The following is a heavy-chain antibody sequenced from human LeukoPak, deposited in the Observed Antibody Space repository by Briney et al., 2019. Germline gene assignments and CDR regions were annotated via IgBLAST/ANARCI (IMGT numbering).Heavy chain of an antibody. CDR3: ARLPGIAAAGTGSEFWFDP. V-gene: IGHV4-59*08. CDR1: GGSISSYY. D-gene: IGHD6-13*01. J-gene: IGHJ5*02. Sequence: PSETLSLTCTVSGGSISSYYWSWIRQPPGKGLERIGYIYYSGSTNYNPSLKSRVTISVDTSKNQFSLKLSSVTAADTAVYYCARLPGIAAAGTGSEFWFDPWGQGTLVTVSS. CDR2: IYYSGST.